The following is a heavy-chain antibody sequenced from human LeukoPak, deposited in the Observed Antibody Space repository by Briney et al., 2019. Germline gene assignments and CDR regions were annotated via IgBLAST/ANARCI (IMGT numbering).Heavy chain of an antibody. CDR1: GFTFSSYS. V-gene: IGHV3-48*02. CDR3: ARVGSSWLNFDY. D-gene: IGHD6-13*01. CDR2: ISGSSGTI. Sequence: GGSLRLSCAASGFTFSSYSMNWVRQAPGKGLEWVSYISGSSGTISYADSVKGRFTISRDNAKNSLHLQMNSLRDEDTAIYYCARVGSSWLNFDYWGQGTLITVAS. J-gene: IGHJ4*02.